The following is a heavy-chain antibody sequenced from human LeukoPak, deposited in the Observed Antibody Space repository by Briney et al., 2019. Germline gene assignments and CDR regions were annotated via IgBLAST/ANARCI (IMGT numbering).Heavy chain of an antibody. CDR3: AETSRYYDSSGYYFDY. CDR2: IIPIFGTA. Sequence: GASVKVSCKASGGTFSSYAISWVRQAPGQGLEWMGGIIPIFGTANYAQKFQGRVTITADKSTSTAYMELSSLRSEDTAVYYCAETSRYYDSSGYYFDYWGQGTLVTVSS. J-gene: IGHJ4*02. D-gene: IGHD3-22*01. V-gene: IGHV1-69*06. CDR1: GGTFSSYA.